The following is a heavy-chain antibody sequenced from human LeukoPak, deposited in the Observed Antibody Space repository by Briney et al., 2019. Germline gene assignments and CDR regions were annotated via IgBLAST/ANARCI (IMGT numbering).Heavy chain of an antibody. CDR1: GFTFSSYA. CDR2: DSGSGGST. CDR3: AKGPDYYDSSGYPASQDY. Sequence: GGSLRLSCAASGFTFSSYAMSWVRQAPGKGLEWVSADSGSGGSTYYADSVKGRFTISRDNSKNTLYLQMNSLRAEDTAVYYCAKGPDYYDSSGYPASQDYWGQGTLVTVSS. V-gene: IGHV3-23*01. D-gene: IGHD3-22*01. J-gene: IGHJ4*02.